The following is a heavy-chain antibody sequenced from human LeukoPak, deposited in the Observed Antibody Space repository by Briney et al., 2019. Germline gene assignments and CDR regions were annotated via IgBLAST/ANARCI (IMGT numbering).Heavy chain of an antibody. CDR1: GYTFSGYY. CDR3: ARDQFYYDSSGYYKYYFDY. J-gene: IGHJ4*02. CDR2: INPNSGGT. D-gene: IGHD3-22*01. V-gene: IGHV1-2*06. Sequence: ASVKVSCKASGYTFSGYYMHWVRQAPGQGLEWMGRINPNSGGTNYAQKFQGRVTMTRDTSISTAHMELSRLRSDDTAVYYCARDQFYYDSSGYYKYYFDYWGQGTLVTVSS.